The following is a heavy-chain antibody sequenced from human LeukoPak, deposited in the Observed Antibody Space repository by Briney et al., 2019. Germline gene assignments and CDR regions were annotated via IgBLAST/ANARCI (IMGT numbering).Heavy chain of an antibody. Sequence: GGSLRLSCAASGFTVSSNEMSWVRQAPGKGLEWVSSISGGSTYYADSRKGRFTISRDNSKNTLYLQMNSLRAEDTAVYYCAKDRGYSGYDLFDYWGQGTLVTVSS. J-gene: IGHJ4*02. V-gene: IGHV3-38-3*01. D-gene: IGHD5-12*01. CDR3: AKDRGYSGYDLFDY. CDR2: ISGGST. CDR1: GFTVSSNE.